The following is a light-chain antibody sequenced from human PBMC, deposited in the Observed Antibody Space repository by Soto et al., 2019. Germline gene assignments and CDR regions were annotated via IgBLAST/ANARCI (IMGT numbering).Light chain of an antibody. CDR2: EGS. CDR1: SIDVGNYNL. V-gene: IGLV2-23*01. Sequence: QSALTQPASVSGSPGQSITISCTGTSIDVGNYNLVSWYQQHPGKAPKLIIYEGSKRPSGVSNRFSGSKSGNTASLTISGLQTEDEADYYCWSYADLILFGGGTKLTVL. J-gene: IGLJ2*01. CDR3: WSYADLIL.